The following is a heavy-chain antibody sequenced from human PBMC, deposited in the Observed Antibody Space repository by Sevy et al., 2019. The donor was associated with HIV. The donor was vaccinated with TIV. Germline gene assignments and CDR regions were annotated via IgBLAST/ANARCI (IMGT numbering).Heavy chain of an antibody. CDR3: AIDHRRHVIILVPFGK. D-gene: IGHD2-8*02. CDR2: IRSETGGGTT. Sequence: GGSLRLSCAASGLSFSNAWMAWVRQAPGKGLEWVGRIRSETGGGTTDFAALATGKLTISRDDPKNTLYLQMNSLKTEDTAVYYCAIDHRRHVIILVPFGKWGLGTLVSVSS. CDR1: GLSFSNAW. J-gene: IGHJ4*02. V-gene: IGHV3-15*01.